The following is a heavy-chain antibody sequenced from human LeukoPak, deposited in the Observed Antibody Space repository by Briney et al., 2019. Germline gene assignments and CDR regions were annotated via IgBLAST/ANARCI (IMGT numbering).Heavy chain of an antibody. D-gene: IGHD4-23*01. CDR1: GGSVSDYY. CDR3: ARDRLRWPKIDY. CDR2: IYYSVTT. J-gene: IGHJ4*02. V-gene: IGHV4-39*07. Sequence: SETLSLTCTISGGSVSDYYWGWIRQPPGKGLEWIGSIYYSVTTYYNPSLKSRVTISVDTSKNQFSLKLNSVTATDTAVYYCARDRLRWPKIDYWGQGTLVTVSS.